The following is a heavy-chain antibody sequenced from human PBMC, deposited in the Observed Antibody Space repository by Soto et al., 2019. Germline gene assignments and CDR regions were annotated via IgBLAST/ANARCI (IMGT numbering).Heavy chain of an antibody. J-gene: IGHJ5*02. D-gene: IGHD6-13*01. CDR2: IYHSGST. Sequence: SETLSLTCAVSGFSISSSNWWSWVRQPPGKGLEWIGEIYHSGSTNYTPSLKSRVTFSVDKSKNQFSLKLTSVTAADTAVYYCARITRWYSSSWYWFDPWGQGTLVTVSS. V-gene: IGHV4-4*02. CDR3: ARITRWYSSSWYWFDP. CDR1: GFSISSSNW.